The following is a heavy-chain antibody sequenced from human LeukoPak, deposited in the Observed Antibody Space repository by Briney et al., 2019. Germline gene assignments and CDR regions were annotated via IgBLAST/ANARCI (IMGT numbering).Heavy chain of an antibody. CDR1: GFTFSSYG. CDR3: AREERWLHRTLDY. J-gene: IGHJ4*02. D-gene: IGHD5-24*01. CDR2: IWYDGSNK. V-gene: IGHV3-33*01. Sequence: GGSLRLSCAASGFTFSSYGMHWVRQAPGKGLEWVAVIWYDGSNKYYADSVKGRFTISRDNSKNTLYLQMNSLRAEDTAVYYCAREERWLHRTLDYWGQGTLVTVSS.